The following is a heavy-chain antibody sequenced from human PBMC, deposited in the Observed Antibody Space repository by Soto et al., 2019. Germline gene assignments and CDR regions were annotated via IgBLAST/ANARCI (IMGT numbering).Heavy chain of an antibody. CDR3: AKGGVVATYYFDY. D-gene: IGHD5-12*01. Sequence: SLRLSCAASGFTFDDYAMHWVRQAPGKGLEWVSGISWNSGSIGYADSVKGRFTISRDNAKNSLYLQMNSLRAEDTALYYCAKGGVVATYYFDYWSQGTLHTVS. CDR2: ISWNSGSI. J-gene: IGHJ4*02. V-gene: IGHV3-9*01. CDR1: GFTFDDYA.